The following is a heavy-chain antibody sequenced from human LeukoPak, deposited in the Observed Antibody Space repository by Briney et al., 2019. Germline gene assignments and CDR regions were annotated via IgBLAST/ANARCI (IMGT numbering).Heavy chain of an antibody. J-gene: IGHJ5*02. CDR3: ARAYHSSWYLNWFDP. D-gene: IGHD6-13*01. CDR1: GYSISSGYY. CDR2: IYHNGNT. Sequence: SETLSLTCAVSGYSISSGYYWGWIRQPPRKGLEWIGSIYHNGNTYYNPSLKSRVTISVDTSKNEFSLKLSSVTAADTGVYYCARAYHSSWYLNWFDPWGQGTLVTVSS. V-gene: IGHV4-38-2*01.